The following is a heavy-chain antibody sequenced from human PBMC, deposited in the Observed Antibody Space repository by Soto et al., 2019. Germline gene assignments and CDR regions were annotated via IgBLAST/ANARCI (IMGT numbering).Heavy chain of an antibody. CDR1: EYTFTGYY. J-gene: IGHJ4*02. CDR3: VTGDHLVR. V-gene: IGHV1-2*02. CDR2: INPKTGDT. D-gene: IGHD6-6*01. Sequence: GASVKVSCKTSEYTFTGYYLNWVRQAPGRGLEWVGWINPKTGDTNNAQKFQGRVTMTTDTSISTGYMELSGLKSDDTAVYYCVTGDHLVRWGQGTRVTVSS.